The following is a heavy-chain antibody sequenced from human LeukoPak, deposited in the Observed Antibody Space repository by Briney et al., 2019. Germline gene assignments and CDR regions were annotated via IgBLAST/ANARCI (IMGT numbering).Heavy chain of an antibody. Sequence: SETLCLTCTVSGGSISSGSYAWSWIRQPAGKGLDWIGRVYTSGSTNDKPSLDSRASMSADTSKNQFSLKLSSVTAADTAVYYCARGTGNAFDIWGQGTMVTVS. CDR3: ARGTGNAFDI. CDR1: GGSISSGSYA. V-gene: IGHV4-61*02. CDR2: VYTSGST. D-gene: IGHD1-14*01. J-gene: IGHJ3*02.